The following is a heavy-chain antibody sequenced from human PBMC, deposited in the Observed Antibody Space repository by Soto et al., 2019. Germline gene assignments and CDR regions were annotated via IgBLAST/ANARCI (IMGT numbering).Heavy chain of an antibody. CDR3: ARRMVTGGWNFDL. CDR2: IYYSGST. Sequence: QVQLQESGPGLVKPSQTLSLTCTVSGGSISSDEYYWSWIRQPPGKGPEWIGYIYYSGSTYYNPSLESRLSIFQDTSKNQFSLKMTSVTAADTAVYYCARRMVTGGWNFDLWGRGTLVTVPS. V-gene: IGHV4-30-4*01. CDR1: GGSISSDEYY. J-gene: IGHJ2*01. D-gene: IGHD5-18*01.